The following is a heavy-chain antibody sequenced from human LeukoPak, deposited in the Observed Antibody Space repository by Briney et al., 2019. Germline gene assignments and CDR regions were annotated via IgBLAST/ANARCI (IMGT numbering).Heavy chain of an antibody. CDR1: GYTFTGYY. CDR2: INPNSGGT. D-gene: IGHD2-2*01. V-gene: IGHV1-2*02. Sequence: GASVKVSCKASGYTFTGYYMHWVCQAPGQGLEWMGWINPNSGGTNYAQKFQGRVTMTRDTSISTAYMELSRLRSDDTAVYYCARALYCSSTSCSENWFDPWGQGTLVTVSS. CDR3: ARALYCSSTSCSENWFDP. J-gene: IGHJ5*02.